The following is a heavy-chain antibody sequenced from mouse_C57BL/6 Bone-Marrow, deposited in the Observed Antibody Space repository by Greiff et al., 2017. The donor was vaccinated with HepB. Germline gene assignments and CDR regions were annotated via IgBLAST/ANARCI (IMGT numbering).Heavy chain of an antibody. D-gene: IGHD4-1*01. CDR2: INPNNGGT. CDR1: RYTFTDYY. J-gene: IGHJ2*01. Sequence: VQLQQSGPELVKPGASVKISCKASRYTFTDYYMNWVKQSHGKSLEWIGDINPNNGGTSYNQKFKGKATLTVDKSSSTAYMELRSLTSEDSAVYYCARSPGTYYWGQGTTLTVSS. CDR3: ARSPGTYY. V-gene: IGHV1-26*01.